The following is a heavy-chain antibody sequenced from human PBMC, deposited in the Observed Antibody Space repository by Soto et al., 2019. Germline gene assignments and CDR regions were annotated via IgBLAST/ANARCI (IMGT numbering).Heavy chain of an antibody. CDR3: VRAGTGYQLDY. D-gene: IGHD3-9*01. V-gene: IGHV3-72*01. CDR2: IRNKANSYTA. Sequence: EVQLVESGGGLVQPGGSLRLSCAASGFTFSDHYMDWVRQASGKGLEWVGRIRNKANSYTAEYAASVKGRFTISRDDSRNSVYLQMNSLKIEDTALYYCVRAGTGYQLDYWGQGTLVTVSS. J-gene: IGHJ4*02. CDR1: GFTFSDHY.